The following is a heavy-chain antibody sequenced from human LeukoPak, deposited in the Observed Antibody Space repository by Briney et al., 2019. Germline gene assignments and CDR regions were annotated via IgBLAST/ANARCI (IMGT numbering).Heavy chain of an antibody. Sequence: SETLSLTCTVSGGSISSSSYYWGWTRQPPGKGLEWIGSIYYSGSTYYNPSLKSRVTISVDTSKNQFSLKLSSVTAADTAVYYCARETYGSPGDLYAFDIWGQGTMVTVSS. CDR1: GGSISSSSYY. V-gene: IGHV4-39*02. J-gene: IGHJ3*02. D-gene: IGHD1-26*01. CDR2: IYYSGST. CDR3: ARETYGSPGDLYAFDI.